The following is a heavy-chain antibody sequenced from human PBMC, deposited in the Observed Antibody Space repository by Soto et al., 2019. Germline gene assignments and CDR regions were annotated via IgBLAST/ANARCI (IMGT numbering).Heavy chain of an antibody. J-gene: IGHJ6*02. CDR1: GGSISSYY. V-gene: IGHV4-59*01. Sequence: SETLSLTCTVSGGSISSYYWSWIRQPPGKELEWIGYIYYIGSTNYSPSLKSRVTISVDTSKNQFSLRLSSVTAADTAVYYCARDGGRYCSGGSCYVGMDVWGQGTTVTVSS. D-gene: IGHD2-15*01. CDR2: IYYIGST. CDR3: ARDGGRYCSGGSCYVGMDV.